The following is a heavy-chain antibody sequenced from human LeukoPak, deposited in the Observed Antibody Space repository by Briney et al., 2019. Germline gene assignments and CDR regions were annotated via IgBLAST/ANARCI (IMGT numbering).Heavy chain of an antibody. Sequence: PGGSLRLSCAASEVTYGSMHWVRQPPGKGLEWVAVISNDGSIQYYGDAVKGRFTISRDNSMNTVFLQMSSLRPEDAALYHCANSIPNSYGFDYWGQGTLVTVSS. V-gene: IGHV3-30*18. CDR3: ANSIPNSYGFDY. D-gene: IGHD2-21*01. CDR1: EVTYGS. CDR2: ISNDGSIQ. J-gene: IGHJ4*02.